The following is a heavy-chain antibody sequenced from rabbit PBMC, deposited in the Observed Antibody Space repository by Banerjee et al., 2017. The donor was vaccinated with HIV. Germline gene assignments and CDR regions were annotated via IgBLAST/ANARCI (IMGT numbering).Heavy chain of an antibody. D-gene: IGHD7-1*01. V-gene: IGHV1S40*01. J-gene: IGHJ2*01. CDR2: IYAGSSDST. CDR3: ARGGGGYAGYGHGDDAFDP. Sequence: QSLEESGGDLVKPGASLTLTCTASGFSFSSNYYMCWVRQAPGKGLEWIACIYAGSSDSTYYATWAKGRFTISKTSSTTVTLQMTSLTAADTATYFCARGGGGYAGYGHGDDAFDPWGPGTLVTVS. CDR1: GFSFSSNYY.